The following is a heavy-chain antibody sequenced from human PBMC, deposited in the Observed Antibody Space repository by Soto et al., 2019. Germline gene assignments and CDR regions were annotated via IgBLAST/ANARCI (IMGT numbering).Heavy chain of an antibody. J-gene: IGHJ3*02. V-gene: IGHV3-30-3*01. Sequence: GGSLRLSCAASGFTFSSYAMHWVRQAPGKGLEWVAVISYDGSNKYYADSVKGRFTISRDNSKNTLYLQMNSLRAEDTAVYYCARGTVYDYVWGTTSKNAFDIWGQGTMVTVSS. CDR2: ISYDGSNK. CDR1: GFTFSSYA. D-gene: IGHD3-16*01. CDR3: ARGTVYDYVWGTTSKNAFDI.